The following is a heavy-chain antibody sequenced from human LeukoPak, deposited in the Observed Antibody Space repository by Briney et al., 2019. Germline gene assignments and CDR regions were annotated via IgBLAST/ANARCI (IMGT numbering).Heavy chain of an antibody. CDR3: ARDREYYDSSGYFDL. V-gene: IGHV1-46*01. CDR2: INPSGGST. CDR1: GYTFTSYY. J-gene: IGHJ2*01. D-gene: IGHD3-22*01. Sequence: ASVKVSCKASGYTFTSYYMHWVRQAPGQGLEWMGIINPSGGSTSYAQKFQGRVTVTRDTSTSTVYMELSSLRSEDTAVYYCARDREYYDSSGYFDLWGRGTLVTVSS.